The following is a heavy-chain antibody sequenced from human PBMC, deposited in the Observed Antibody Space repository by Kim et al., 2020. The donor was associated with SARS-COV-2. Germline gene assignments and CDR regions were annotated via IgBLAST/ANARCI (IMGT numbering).Heavy chain of an antibody. CDR1: GFTFSSYS. Sequence: GGSLRLSCAASGFTFSSYSMNWVRQAPGKGLEWVSSISSSSSYIYYADSVKGRFTISRDNAKNSLYLQMNSLRAEDTAVYYCAREKRSITMIVYDAFDIWGQGTMVTVSS. D-gene: IGHD3-22*01. J-gene: IGHJ3*02. CDR2: ISSSSSYI. CDR3: AREKRSITMIVYDAFDI. V-gene: IGHV3-21*01.